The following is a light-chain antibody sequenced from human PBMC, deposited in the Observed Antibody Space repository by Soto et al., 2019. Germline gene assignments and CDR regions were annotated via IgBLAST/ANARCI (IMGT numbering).Light chain of an antibody. V-gene: IGKV1-5*03. CDR2: KTS. Sequence: DIQMTQSPSTLSASVGDRVTITCRASQSISSWLAWYQQKPGKAPKLLIYKTSSLESGVPSRFSGSGSGTAFTLTLSSLQPDEFATYYCQQYNSYSRYTFGQGTKREIK. CDR3: QQYNSYSRYT. CDR1: QSISSW. J-gene: IGKJ2*01.